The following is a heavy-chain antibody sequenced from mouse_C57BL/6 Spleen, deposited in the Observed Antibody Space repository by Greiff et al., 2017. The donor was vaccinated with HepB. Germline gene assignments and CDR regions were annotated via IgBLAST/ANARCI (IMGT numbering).Heavy chain of an antibody. CDR3: AYYYGSSYWYFDV. Sequence: VQLQESGAELVKPGASVKISCKASGYAFSSYWMNWVKQRPGKGLEWIGQIYPGDGDTNYNGKFKGKATLTADKSSSTAYMQLSSLTSEDSAVYFCAYYYGSSYWYFDVWGTGTTVTVSS. CDR2: IYPGDGDT. CDR1: GYAFSSYW. V-gene: IGHV1-80*01. D-gene: IGHD1-1*01. J-gene: IGHJ1*03.